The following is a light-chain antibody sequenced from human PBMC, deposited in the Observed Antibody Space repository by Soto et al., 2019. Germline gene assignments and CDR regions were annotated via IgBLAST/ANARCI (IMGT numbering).Light chain of an antibody. CDR3: ISYIPSTTTHWV. CDR2: EVF. CDR1: NTDVGGYDR. J-gene: IGLJ3*02. V-gene: IGLV2-14*01. Sequence: QSALTQPASVSGSHGQSITISCTGTNTDVGGYDRVSWYQHHPGKAPKMLIFEVFNRPSGISDRFSGSKSGDTASLTISGLQAEDEADYYCISYIPSTTTHWVFGGGTKVTVL.